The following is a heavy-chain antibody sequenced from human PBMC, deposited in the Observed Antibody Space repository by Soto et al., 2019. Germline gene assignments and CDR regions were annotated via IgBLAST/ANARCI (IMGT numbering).Heavy chain of an antibody. CDR2: ISYSGTT. J-gene: IGHJ4*02. D-gene: IGHD3-22*01. V-gene: IGHV4-30-4*01. CDR3: ARHKNYYDSNLEY. CDR1: GGSIISGDYY. Sequence: QVPLQESGPGLVKPSETLSLTCSVSGGSIISGDYYWSWIRQPPGKGLEWIGYISYSGTTYYNPSLKSRVTISIATSKNQCSLKLRSVTAADTAMYYCARHKNYYDSNLEYWGQGTLVTVSS.